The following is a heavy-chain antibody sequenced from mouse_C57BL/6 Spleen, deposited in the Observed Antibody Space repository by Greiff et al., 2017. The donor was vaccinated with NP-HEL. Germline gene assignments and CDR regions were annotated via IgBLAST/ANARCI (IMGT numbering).Heavy chain of an antibody. D-gene: IGHD1-1*01. CDR3: ARSPYINFAMDY. V-gene: IGHV8-12*01. J-gene: IGHJ4*01. CDR2: IYWDDDK. CDR1: GFSLSTSGMG. Sequence: QVTLKESGPGILQSSQTLSLTCSFSGFSLSTSGMGVSWIRQPSGKGLEWLAHIYWDDDKRYNPSLKSRLTISKATSRNQVFLKITSVDTADTASYYCARSPYINFAMDYWGQGTSVTVSS.